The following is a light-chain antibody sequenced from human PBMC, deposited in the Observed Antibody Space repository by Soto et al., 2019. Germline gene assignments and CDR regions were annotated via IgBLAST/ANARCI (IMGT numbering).Light chain of an antibody. CDR2: GAS. CDR3: QQYGSSGT. Sequence: EIVLTQSPGTLSLSPGERATLSCRASQSFSNNYLAWYQQKPGQAPRLLIYGASNRATGIPDRFSGSGSGTDFTLTISRLETEDSAVYYCQQYGSSGTFGQGTKVEIX. CDR1: QSFSNNY. J-gene: IGKJ1*01. V-gene: IGKV3-20*01.